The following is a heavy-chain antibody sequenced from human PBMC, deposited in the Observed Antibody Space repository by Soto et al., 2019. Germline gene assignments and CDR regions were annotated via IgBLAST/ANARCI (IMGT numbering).Heavy chain of an antibody. D-gene: IGHD3-10*01. J-gene: IGHJ6*02. CDR2: XXHXGXX. V-gene: IGHV4-30-2*01. CDR3: AARPYYYYGLDV. CDR1: GGSITTPGYA. Sequence: PSETLSLTCTVSGGSITTPGYAWSWIRQPXGKAPEWXGYXXHXGXXXPXXSLKSRVTISLDGAKNQSSLKMTSVTAADTGLYYCAARPYYYYGLDVWGQGTTVTVSS.